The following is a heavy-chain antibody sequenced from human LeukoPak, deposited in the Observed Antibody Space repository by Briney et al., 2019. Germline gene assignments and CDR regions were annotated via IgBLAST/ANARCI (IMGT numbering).Heavy chain of an antibody. CDR1: GIAVSSNY. V-gene: IGHV3-53*05. J-gene: IGHJ4*02. CDR3: AKDGYPLGYCSSTSCPYYFNY. Sequence: GGSLRLSCAASGIAVSSNYMSWVRQAPGKGLEWVSVIYSGGSTEYADSVKGRFTISRDNSKNTLYLQMNSLRTEDTAVYYSAKDGYPLGYCSSTSCPYYFNYWGQGTLVTVSS. CDR2: IYSGGST. D-gene: IGHD2-2*01.